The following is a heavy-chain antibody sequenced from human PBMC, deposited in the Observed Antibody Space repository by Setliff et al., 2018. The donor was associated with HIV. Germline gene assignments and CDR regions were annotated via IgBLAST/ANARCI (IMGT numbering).Heavy chain of an antibody. J-gene: IGHJ4*02. CDR1: GGSFSGYY. D-gene: IGHD2-2*01. CDR2: INHSGST. CDR3: ATQDYCSSTSCEDFDY. V-gene: IGHV4-34*01. Sequence: SETLSLTCAVYGGSFSGYYWSWIRQPPGKGLEWIGEINHSGSTNYNPSLKSRVTISVDTSKNQFSLKLSSVTAADTAVYYCATQDYCSSTSCEDFDYWGQGTLVTVSS.